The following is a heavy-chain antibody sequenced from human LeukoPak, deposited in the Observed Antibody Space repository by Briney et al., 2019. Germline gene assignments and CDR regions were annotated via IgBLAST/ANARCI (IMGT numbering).Heavy chain of an antibody. D-gene: IGHD6-19*01. CDR3: SRGSMAVAGTRINLIDY. J-gene: IGHJ4*02. V-gene: IGHV1-2*02. CDR1: GSTFTGYY. Sequence: GASVKVSCKASGSTFTGYYMHWVRQAPGQGLEWMGWINPNSGGTNYAQKFQGRVTMTRDTSISTAYMELSRLRSDDTAVYYCSRGSMAVAGTRINLIDYWGEGTLVIVSS. CDR2: INPNSGGT.